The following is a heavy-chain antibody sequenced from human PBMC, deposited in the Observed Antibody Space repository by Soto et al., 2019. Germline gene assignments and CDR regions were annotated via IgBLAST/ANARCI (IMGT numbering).Heavy chain of an antibody. CDR1: GFMFTTNS. D-gene: IGHD2-15*01. V-gene: IGHV3-21*01. CDR2: ISSSGTFK. Sequence: NRGGSLRLSCEASGFMFTTNSMNWVRQVPGKGLQWLSSISSSGTFKSYGDSVKGRFTISRDNARNSLFLQMNNLSGEDTGLYYCARDPPHGGTSSWDADSWGPGTLVTVSS. J-gene: IGHJ4*02. CDR3: ARDPPHGGTSSWDADS.